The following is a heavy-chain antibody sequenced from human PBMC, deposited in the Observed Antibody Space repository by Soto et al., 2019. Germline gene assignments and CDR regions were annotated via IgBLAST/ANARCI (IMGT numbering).Heavy chain of an antibody. CDR3: ARDMNGVDV. CDR1: GDSVSSISAG. CDR2: TYYRSKWYI. J-gene: IGHJ6*02. D-gene: IGHD3-16*01. V-gene: IGHV6-1*01. Sequence: QPHLQQSGPGLVKPSETLSLTCAISGDSVSSISAGWNWVRQSPSRGLEWLGRTYYRSKWYIDYAVSVKSRITINPATSKNQFSLQLNSVTADDTAVYYCARDMNGVDVWCRGTTVTVSS.